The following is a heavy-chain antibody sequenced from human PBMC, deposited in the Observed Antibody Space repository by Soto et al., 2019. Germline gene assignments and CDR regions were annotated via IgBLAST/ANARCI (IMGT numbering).Heavy chain of an antibody. CDR1: GFTFSSYG. J-gene: IGHJ6*02. CDR2: ISYDGSNK. CDR3: AKETTVVTYYYGMDV. D-gene: IGHD4-17*01. V-gene: IGHV3-30*18. Sequence: QVQLVESGGGVVQPGRSLRLSCAASGFTFSSYGMHWVRQAPGKGLEWVAVISYDGSNKYYADSVKGRFTISRDNSKNTLYLQMNSLRAEDTAVYYCAKETTVVTYYYGMDVWGQGTTVTVSS.